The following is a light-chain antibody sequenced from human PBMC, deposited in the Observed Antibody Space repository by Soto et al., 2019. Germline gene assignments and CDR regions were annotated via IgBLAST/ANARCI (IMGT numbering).Light chain of an antibody. CDR3: QQSMTAPLT. CDR1: QSINGY. Sequence: DIQMTQSPSSLSASVGDRVTITCRASQSINGYLNWYQQKLGEAPNLLIYAVSSLQSGVPSRFRGSGSGTVFPPTISSLQPEDFESYFCQQSMTAPLTFGGGTKVEIK. V-gene: IGKV1-39*01. CDR2: AVS. J-gene: IGKJ4*01.